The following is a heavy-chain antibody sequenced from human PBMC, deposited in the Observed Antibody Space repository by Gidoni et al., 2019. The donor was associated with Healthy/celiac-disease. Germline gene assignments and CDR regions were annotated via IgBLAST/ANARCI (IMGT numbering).Heavy chain of an antibody. CDR2: ISSSSSYI. CDR3: ARDEADQHAFDI. Sequence: EVPMEQSGGGLVKPGGSLRLSCAASGFSFRSYSRNWVRQAPGKRLDCVSSISSSSSYIYYADSVKGRFTISRDNAKNSRYLQMNSLRAEDTAVYYCARDEADQHAFDIWGQGTMVTVSS. V-gene: IGHV3-21*02. J-gene: IGHJ3*02. CDR1: GFSFRSYS.